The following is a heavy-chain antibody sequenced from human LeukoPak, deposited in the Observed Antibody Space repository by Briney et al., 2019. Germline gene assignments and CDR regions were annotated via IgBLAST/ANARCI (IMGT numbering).Heavy chain of an antibody. D-gene: IGHD3-3*02. CDR1: GVSISSGDYY. CDR3: ARSRIFYYYGMDV. V-gene: IGHV4-30-4*01. CDR2: IYYNGRT. J-gene: IGHJ6*02. Sequence: PSQTLSLTCTVSGVSISSGDYYWSCIRQPPGRGLEWIGYIYYNGRTYHNPSLKSRVTISVDTSKNQFSLKLSSVTAADTAVYSCARSRIFYYYGMDVWGQGTTVTVSS.